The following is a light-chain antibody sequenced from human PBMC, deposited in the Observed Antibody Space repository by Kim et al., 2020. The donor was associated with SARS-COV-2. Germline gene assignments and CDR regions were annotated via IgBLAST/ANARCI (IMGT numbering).Light chain of an antibody. CDR1: TDNSNC. CDR2: AVS. CDR3: QQYHNLIT. J-gene: IGKJ2*01. V-gene: IGKV1-33*01. Sequence: SASVGDSITTTWKGRTDNSNCLTWYQQKTGKAPRLLIYAVSNMETGVTSRFSGSGSGTKFTFTISSLQPEDIGTYYCQQYHNLITFGLGTQLEIK.